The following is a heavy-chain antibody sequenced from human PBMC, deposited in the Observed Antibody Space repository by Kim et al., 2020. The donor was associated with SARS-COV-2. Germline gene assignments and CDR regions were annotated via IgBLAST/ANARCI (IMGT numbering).Heavy chain of an antibody. V-gene: IGHV3-49*03. J-gene: IGHJ6*02. Sequence: GGSLRLSCTASGFTFGDYAMSWFRQAPGKGLEWVGFIRSKAYGGTTEYAASVKGRFTISRDDSKSIAYLQMNSLKTEDTAVYYCTRDTYAANYYGSGSQYYYYYGMDVWGQGTTVTVSS. D-gene: IGHD3-10*01. CDR2: IRSKAYGGTT. CDR3: TRDTYAANYYGSGSQYYYYYGMDV. CDR1: GFTFGDYA.